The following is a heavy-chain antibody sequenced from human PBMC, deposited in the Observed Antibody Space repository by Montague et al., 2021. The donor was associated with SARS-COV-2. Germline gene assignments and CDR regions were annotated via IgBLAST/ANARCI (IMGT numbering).Heavy chain of an antibody. J-gene: IGHJ5*02. V-gene: IGHV4-59*01. CDR2: VYYSWST. CDR3: AGEVSGSYYSGWFDP. Sequence: SETLSLTCTVSGVSISSYYWSWIRQPPGKGLEWIGYVYYSWSTNYNPSXXIRVTISVDTSENQISLTLSSVTAADTAVSYCAGEVSGSYYSGWFDPWGQGTLVTVSS. D-gene: IGHD3-10*01. CDR1: GVSISSYY.